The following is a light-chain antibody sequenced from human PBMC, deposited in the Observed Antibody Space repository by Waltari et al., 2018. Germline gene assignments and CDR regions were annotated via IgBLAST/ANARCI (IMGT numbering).Light chain of an antibody. CDR2: KAS. CDR1: QTILSW. CDR3: QQYNSFPLT. J-gene: IGKJ2*01. Sequence: IQMTKSPSTLSASVGDRVTITCRASQTILSWLAWDQQKPGKAPKFLIYKASNLESGVPSRFSGSGSGTEFTLTISSLQPDDFATYYCQQYNSFPLTFGQGTKLEIK. V-gene: IGKV1-5*03.